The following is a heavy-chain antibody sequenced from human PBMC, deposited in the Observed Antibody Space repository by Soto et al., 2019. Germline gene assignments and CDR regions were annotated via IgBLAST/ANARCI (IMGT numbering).Heavy chain of an antibody. D-gene: IGHD3-22*01. J-gene: IGHJ4*02. Sequence: ASVKVSCKASGYSFTSYFLHWVRQAPGQGLEWMGLIYPSDGSTRSAQKFQGRLTLTRDTSTDTVYMELSSLRSEDTGVYYCVTYYYDNNIPQDCWGQGTLVTVSS. V-gene: IGHV1-46*03. CDR1: GYSFTSYF. CDR3: VTYYYDNNIPQDC. CDR2: IYPSDGST.